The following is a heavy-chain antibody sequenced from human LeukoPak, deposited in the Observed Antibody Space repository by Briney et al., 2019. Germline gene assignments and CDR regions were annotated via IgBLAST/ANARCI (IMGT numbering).Heavy chain of an antibody. CDR1: GFTFSSYS. D-gene: IGHD5-18*01. Sequence: GGSLRLSCAASGFTFSSYSMNWVRQAPGKGLEWVSSISSSSSYIYYANSVKGRFTISRDNAKNSLYLQMNSLRAEDTAVYYCARQDRGYSYGLDYWGQGTLVTVSS. CDR3: ARQDRGYSYGLDY. CDR2: ISSSSSYI. V-gene: IGHV3-21*01. J-gene: IGHJ4*02.